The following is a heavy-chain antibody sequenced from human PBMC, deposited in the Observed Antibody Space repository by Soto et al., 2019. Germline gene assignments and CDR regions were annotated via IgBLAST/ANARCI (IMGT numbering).Heavy chain of an antibody. CDR1: GFTLSMSA. Sequence: EVQLMESGGGLVQPGGSLRLSCASSGFTLSMSAVNWVRQAPGKGLEWVSYISDSGDRTYYADSVKGRFTISRDRSKNTVSLQMDSLRAEDTAVYYCAKDRALENQTPYGMDVWGQGTTVTV. CDR2: ISDSGDRT. D-gene: IGHD2-2*01. CDR3: AKDRALENQTPYGMDV. J-gene: IGHJ6*02. V-gene: IGHV3-23*01.